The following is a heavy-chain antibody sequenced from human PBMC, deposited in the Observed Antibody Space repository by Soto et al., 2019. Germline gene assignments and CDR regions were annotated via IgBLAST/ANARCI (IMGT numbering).Heavy chain of an antibody. Sequence: SQTLSLTCAISGDSVSSNSAAWNWIRQSPSRGLEWLGRTYYRSKWYNDYAVSVKSRITINPDTSKNQFSLQLNSVTPEDTAVYCCHASYSNYGDHYYYYGMDVWGQGTTVTVSS. CDR3: HASYSNYGDHYYYYGMDV. J-gene: IGHJ6*02. V-gene: IGHV6-1*01. CDR2: TYYRSKWYN. D-gene: IGHD4-4*01. CDR1: GDSVSSNSAA.